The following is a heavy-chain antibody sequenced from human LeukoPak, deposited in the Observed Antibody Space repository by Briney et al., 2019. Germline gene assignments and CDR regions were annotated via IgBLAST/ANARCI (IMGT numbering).Heavy chain of an antibody. D-gene: IGHD1-26*01. Sequence: QSGGSLRLSCAASGFTFSSYSMNWVRQAPGKGLEWVSYISSSSSTIYYADSVKGRFTISRDNAKNSLYLQMNSLRAEDTAVYYCARDMSRWSGSYSITSSYPAYWGQGTLVTVSS. CDR2: ISSSSSTI. J-gene: IGHJ4*02. V-gene: IGHV3-48*04. CDR3: ARDMSRWSGSYSITSSYPAY. CDR1: GFTFSSYS.